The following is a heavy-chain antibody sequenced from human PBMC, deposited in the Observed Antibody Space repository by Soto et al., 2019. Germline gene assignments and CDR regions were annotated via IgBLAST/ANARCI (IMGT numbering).Heavy chain of an antibody. CDR2: IIPIFGTA. J-gene: IGHJ6*02. D-gene: IGHD6-6*01. V-gene: IGHV1-69*06. CDR1: GGTFSSYA. CDR3: ARAVSIDGMDI. Sequence: SVKVSCKASGGTFSSYAIIWVRQAPGQGLEWMGGIIPIFGTANYTQKFQGRVTITADKSTSTAYMELSSLRSEDTAVYYCARAVSIDGMDIWGQGTTVTVSS.